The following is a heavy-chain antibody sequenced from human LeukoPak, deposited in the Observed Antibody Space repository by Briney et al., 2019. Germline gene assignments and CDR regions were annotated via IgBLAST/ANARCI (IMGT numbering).Heavy chain of an antibody. CDR1: GGTFSSYA. D-gene: IGHD3/OR15-3a*01. J-gene: IGHJ4*02. Sequence: SVKVSCKASGGTFSSYAISWVRQAPGQGLEWMGGIIPIFGTANYAQKFQGGVTITADESTSTAYMELSSLRSEDTAVYYCARGRGMIFGVVISFDYWGQGTLVTVSS. CDR3: ARGRGMIFGVVISFDY. V-gene: IGHV1-69*13. CDR2: IIPIFGTA.